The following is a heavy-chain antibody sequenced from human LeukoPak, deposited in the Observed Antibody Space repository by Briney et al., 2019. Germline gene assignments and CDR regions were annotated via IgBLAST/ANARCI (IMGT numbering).Heavy chain of an antibody. Sequence: SETLSLTCTVSGGSISSYCWSWIRQPAGKGLEGIGRIYTSGSTNYNPSLKSRVTMSVDTSKNQFSLKLSSVTAADTAVYYCARALGYCSSTSCRDMDVWGQGTTVTVSS. CDR3: ARALGYCSSTSCRDMDV. V-gene: IGHV4-4*07. CDR2: IYTSGST. CDR1: GGSISSYC. J-gene: IGHJ6*02. D-gene: IGHD2-2*01.